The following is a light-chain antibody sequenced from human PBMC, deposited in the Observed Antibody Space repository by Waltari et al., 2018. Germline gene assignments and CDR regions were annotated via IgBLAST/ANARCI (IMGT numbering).Light chain of an antibody. J-gene: IGKJ4*01. CDR3: QQYNSYSPVT. CDR1: QRIYSW. V-gene: IGKV1-5*03. CDR2: RAS. Sequence: DIQLTQSPSTLSASVGDRVTLTCRASQRIYSWSAWYQQKPEKAPKLLIYRASSLESGVPSRFSGSGSGTEFTLTISSLQPDDLATYYCQQYNSYSPVTFGGGTKVEIK.